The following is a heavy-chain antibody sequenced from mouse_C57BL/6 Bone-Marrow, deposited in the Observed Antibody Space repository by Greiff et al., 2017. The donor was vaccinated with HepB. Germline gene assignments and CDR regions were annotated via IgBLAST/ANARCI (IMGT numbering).Heavy chain of an antibody. CDR3: ARYYYAMDY. CDR1: GFTFTDYY. Sequence: EVKLVESGGGLVQPGGSLSLSCAASGFTFTDYYMSWVRQPPGKALEWLGFIRNKANGYTTEYSASVKGRFTISRDNSQSILYLQMNALSAEDSATYYCARYYYAMDYWGQGTSVTVSS. V-gene: IGHV7-3*01. J-gene: IGHJ4*01. CDR2: IRNKANGYTT.